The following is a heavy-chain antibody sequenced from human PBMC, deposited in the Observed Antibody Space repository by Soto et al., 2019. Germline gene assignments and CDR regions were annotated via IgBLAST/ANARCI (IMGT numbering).Heavy chain of an antibody. CDR2: IYSGGST. CDR1: GFTVSSNY. Sequence: EVQLVESGGGLIQPGGSLRLSCAASGFTVSSNYMSWVRQAPGKGPEWVSVIYSGGSTYYADSVKGRFTISRDNSKNTLYRQMNSLRAGDTGVYYCAGYRPSTYWGQGTLVTVSS. D-gene: IGHD5-18*01. CDR3: AGYRPSTY. V-gene: IGHV3-53*01. J-gene: IGHJ4*02.